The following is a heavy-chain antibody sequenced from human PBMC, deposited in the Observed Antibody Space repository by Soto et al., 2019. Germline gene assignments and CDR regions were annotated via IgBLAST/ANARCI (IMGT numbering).Heavy chain of an antibody. CDR2: ISSSSHTI. D-gene: IGHD1-26*01. CDR3: ARTQRGNPSDY. J-gene: IGHJ4*02. V-gene: IGHV3-48*02. CDR1: GFSVSTYS. Sequence: EVQLVASGGGLVQPGRSLRLSCAASGFSVSTYSMSWVRQAPGKGLEWISDISSSSHTINCADAVRGRFTITRVNTVNSMFRQMNRLRDDATAVYYCARTQRGNPSDYWGQGTLVTVSS.